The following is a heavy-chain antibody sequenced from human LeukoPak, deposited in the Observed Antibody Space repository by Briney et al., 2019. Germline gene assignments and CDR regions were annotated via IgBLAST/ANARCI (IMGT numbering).Heavy chain of an antibody. CDR2: IIPIFGTA. Sequence: SVKASCKASGGTFSSYAISWVRQAPGQGLEWMGGIIPIFGTANYAQKFQGRVTITADESTSTAYMGLSSLRSEDTAVYYCASYQQWLVEGTFDYWGQGTLVTVSS. CDR1: GGTFSSYA. J-gene: IGHJ4*02. CDR3: ASYQQWLVEGTFDY. D-gene: IGHD6-19*01. V-gene: IGHV1-69*13.